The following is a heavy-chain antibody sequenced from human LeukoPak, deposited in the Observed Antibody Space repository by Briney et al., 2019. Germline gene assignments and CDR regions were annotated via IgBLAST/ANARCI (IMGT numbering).Heavy chain of an antibody. V-gene: IGHV3-9*03. CDR2: ISWNSGSI. Sequence: GGSLRLSCAASGFTFDDYAMHWVRQAPGKGLEWVSGISWNSGSIGYADSVKGRFTISRDNAKNSLYLQMNSVRAEDMALYYCAKGGYSYGSDYYYYYMDVWGKGTTVTVSS. J-gene: IGHJ6*03. CDR3: AKGGYSYGSDYYYYYMDV. D-gene: IGHD5-18*01. CDR1: GFTFDDYA.